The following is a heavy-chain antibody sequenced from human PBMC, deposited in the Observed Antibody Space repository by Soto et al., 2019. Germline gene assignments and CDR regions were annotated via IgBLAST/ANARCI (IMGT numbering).Heavy chain of an antibody. CDR3: GRSGGSCSKIDY. Sequence: GGSLRLSCAASGFTFSSYGMHWVRQAPGKGLEWVAVISYDGSNKYYADSVKGRFTISRDNSKNTLYLQMNSLRAEDTAVYYCGRSGGSCSKIDYWGQGTLVTVSS. CDR1: GFTFSSYG. CDR2: ISYDGSNK. V-gene: IGHV3-30*03. D-gene: IGHD2-15*01. J-gene: IGHJ4*02.